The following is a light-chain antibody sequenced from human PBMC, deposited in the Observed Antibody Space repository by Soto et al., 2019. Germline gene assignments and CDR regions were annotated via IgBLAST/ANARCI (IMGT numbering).Light chain of an antibody. Sequence: QSALTQPASVSGSPGQSITISCTGTSSDVGGYNYVSWYQQHPGKAPKLMIYEVSNRPSGVSNRFSGSKSGNTASLTISGLQAEDEADYYCSSHTSSSTPYVFGTGTQLTLL. J-gene: IGLJ1*01. CDR3: SSHTSSSTPYV. CDR1: SSDVGGYNY. CDR2: EVS. V-gene: IGLV2-14*01.